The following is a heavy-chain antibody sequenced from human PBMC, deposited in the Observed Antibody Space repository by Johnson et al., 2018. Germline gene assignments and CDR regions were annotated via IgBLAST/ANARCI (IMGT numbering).Heavy chain of an antibody. J-gene: IGHJ6*02. Sequence: EVQLVETGGGLVKPGGSLRLSCAASGFTFSNAWMSWVRQAPGKGLEWVGRIKSKTDGGTTDYAAPVKGRFTISRDESKNTLYLQMTSLKTEDTAVYYCTGTVTALYYYGMDVWGQGTTVTVSS. CDR2: IKSKTDGGTT. V-gene: IGHV3-15*01. CDR1: GFTFSNAW. D-gene: IGHD4-17*01. CDR3: TGTVTALYYYGMDV.